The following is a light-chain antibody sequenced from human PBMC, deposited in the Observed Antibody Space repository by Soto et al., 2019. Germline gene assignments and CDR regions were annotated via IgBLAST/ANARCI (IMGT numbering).Light chain of an antibody. CDR3: SSYTSSSTLVV. V-gene: IGLV2-14*01. J-gene: IGLJ2*01. Sequence: QSALTQPASVSGSPGQSITISCTGTSSAVGGYNYVSWYQQHPGKAPKLMIYDVSNRPSGVSNRFSGSKSGNTASLTISGLQAEDEADYFFSSYTSSSTLVVFGGGTKLTVL. CDR1: SSAVGGYNY. CDR2: DVS.